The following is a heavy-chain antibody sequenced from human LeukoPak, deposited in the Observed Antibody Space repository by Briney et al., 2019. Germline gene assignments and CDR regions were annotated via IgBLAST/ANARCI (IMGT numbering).Heavy chain of an antibody. J-gene: IGHJ4*02. CDR1: GFTFSDYY. V-gene: IGHV3-7*01. Sequence: PGGSLRLSCAASGFTFSDYYMSWLRQAPGKGVEGVANTREGGSEKYYVDSVKGRFTISRDNAKNALYLKMNRLRAEDTVVSYCARELAGHYYGSGSAFDYWGQGTLVTVSS. CDR3: ARELAGHYYGSGSAFDY. CDR2: TREGGSEK. D-gene: IGHD3-10*01.